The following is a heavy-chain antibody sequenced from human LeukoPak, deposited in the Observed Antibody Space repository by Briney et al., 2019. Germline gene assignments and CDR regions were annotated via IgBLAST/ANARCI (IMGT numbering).Heavy chain of an antibody. V-gene: IGHV4-59*01. CDR3: VIGEGWQPDY. Sequence: PSETLSLTCAVSGASISSFFCNWVRQPPGKGLEWISYIYKSENTNYNPSLKSRVTISGDTSKNEFSLKLTSVTAADTAEYYCVIGEGWQPDYWGQGTLVTVSS. J-gene: IGHJ4*01. CDR2: IYKSENT. CDR1: GASISSFF. D-gene: IGHD5-24*01.